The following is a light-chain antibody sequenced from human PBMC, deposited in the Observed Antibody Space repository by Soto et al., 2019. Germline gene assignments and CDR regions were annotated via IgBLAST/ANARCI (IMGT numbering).Light chain of an antibody. CDR1: HSVSSSY. CDR2: GAS. Sequence: EIVLTQSPGTLSLSPGERATLSCRAIHSVSSSYLAWYQQKPGQAPRLLIHGASSRATGIPDRFSGSGSGTDFTLIINRLEPEDVAIYYCQQYGGSPRITFGQGTRLAI. J-gene: IGKJ5*01. CDR3: QQYGGSPRIT. V-gene: IGKV3-20*01.